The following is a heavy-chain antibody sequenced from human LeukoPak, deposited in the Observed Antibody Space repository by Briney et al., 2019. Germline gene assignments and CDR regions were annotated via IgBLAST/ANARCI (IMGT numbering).Heavy chain of an antibody. CDR3: ARDVVLTSSPDAFDI. CDR2: ISYSGST. J-gene: IGHJ3*02. CDR1: GVSITKDGYS. V-gene: IGHV4-31*03. D-gene: IGHD2-21*02. Sequence: SQTLSLTCTVSGVSITKDGYSWPWVCQPPGEGLEWIGDISYSGSTKNKPSLKRRLTISGDVSKNQSSLKQTSVTAADTAVYYCARDVVLTSSPDAFDIWGQGTMVTVSS.